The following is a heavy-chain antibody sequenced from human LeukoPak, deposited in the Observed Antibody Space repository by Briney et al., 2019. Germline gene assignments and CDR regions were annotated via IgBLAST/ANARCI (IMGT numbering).Heavy chain of an antibody. J-gene: IGHJ6*04. CDR2: ISYDGSNK. D-gene: IGHD2-15*01. CDR1: GFTFSSYG. Sequence: GRSLRLSCAASGFTFSSYGMHWVRQAPGKGPEWVAVISYDGSNKYYADSVKGRFTISRDNSKNTLYLQMNSLRAEDTAVYYCAKLDCSGGSCYGFDYYYYGMDVWGKGTTVTVSS. V-gene: IGHV3-30*18. CDR3: AKLDCSGGSCYGFDYYYYGMDV.